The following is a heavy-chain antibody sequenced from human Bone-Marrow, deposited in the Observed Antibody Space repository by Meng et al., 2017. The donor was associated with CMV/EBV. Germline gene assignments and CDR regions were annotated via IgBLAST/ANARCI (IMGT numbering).Heavy chain of an antibody. Sequence: ALVKVSCKASGYTFTGYYMHWVRQAPGQGLEWMGWINPNSGGTNYAQKFQGRVTMTRDTSISTAYMELSRLRSDDTAVYYCARGAIFGGKWFDPWGQGTLVTVSS. V-gene: IGHV1-2*02. D-gene: IGHD3-3*01. CDR1: GYTFTGYY. CDR2: INPNSGGT. CDR3: ARGAIFGGKWFDP. J-gene: IGHJ5*02.